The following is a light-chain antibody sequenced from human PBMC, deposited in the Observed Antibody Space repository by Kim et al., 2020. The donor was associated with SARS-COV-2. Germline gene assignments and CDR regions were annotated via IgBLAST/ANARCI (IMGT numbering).Light chain of an antibody. J-gene: IGKJ4*01. V-gene: IGKV1-5*03. CDR1: QSINSD. CDR2: QAS. Sequence: AFVGDRVTITCRASQSINSDLAWYQQKPGKAPKFLIYQASSLEGRVPSRFSGSGSGTEFTLTISSLQPDDSATYYCQQYKTYPLTFGGGTKVDIK. CDR3: QQYKTYPLT.